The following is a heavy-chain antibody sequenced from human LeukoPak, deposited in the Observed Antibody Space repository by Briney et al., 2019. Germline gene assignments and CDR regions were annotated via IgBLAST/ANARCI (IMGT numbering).Heavy chain of an antibody. CDR2: IYSGGST. CDR1: GFSVSSNY. V-gene: IGHV3-53*01. Sequence: GGSLRLSCAAAGFSVSSNYMSWVRQAPGKGLEWVSVIYSGGSTYYADSVKGRFTISRDNSKNTLYLQMNSLRAEDTAVYYCARSEMATILGFDYWGQGTLVTVSS. J-gene: IGHJ4*02. CDR3: ARSEMATILGFDY. D-gene: IGHD5-24*01.